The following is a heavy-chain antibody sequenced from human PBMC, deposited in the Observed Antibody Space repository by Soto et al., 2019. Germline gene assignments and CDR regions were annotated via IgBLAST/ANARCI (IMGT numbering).Heavy chain of an antibody. CDR3: GRDRPSGSFDE. CDR1: GFTFSSYL. V-gene: IGHV3-74*01. CDR2: TNSDGRST. D-gene: IGHD6-25*01. Sequence: GVSLRLSCAASGFTFSSYLMHWVRQAPGKGLVWVSRTNSDGRSTDYAGSVKGRFTISRDNAKNTLYLQMNSLRAEDTGVYYCGRDRPSGSFDEWGRAVLV. J-gene: IGHJ4*02.